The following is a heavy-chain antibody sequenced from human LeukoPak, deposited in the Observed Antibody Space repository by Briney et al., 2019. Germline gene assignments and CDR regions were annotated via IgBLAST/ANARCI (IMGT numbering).Heavy chain of an antibody. CDR2: ISSSGSTI. V-gene: IGHV3-11*04. D-gene: IGHD6-13*01. CDR1: GFTFSDYY. CDR3: ARDLSRGQQLDHYFDY. Sequence: GGSLRLSCAASGFTFSDYYMSWIRQAPGEGLEWVSYISSSGSTIYYADSVKGRFTISRDNAKNSLYLQMNSLRAEDTAVYYCARDLSRGQQLDHYFDYWGQGTLVTVSS. J-gene: IGHJ4*02.